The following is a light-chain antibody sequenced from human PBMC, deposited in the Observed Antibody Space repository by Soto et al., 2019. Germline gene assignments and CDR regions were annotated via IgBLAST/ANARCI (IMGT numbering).Light chain of an antibody. J-gene: IGKJ1*01. V-gene: IGKV1-5*01. CDR2: DAS. Sequence: DIQMTQSPSTLSASVGDRVTITCRASQSLNSWLAWYQPRPGKAPKIMIYDASTLERGVPSRFSGTGSGTEFTLTISSLQPDDFATYYCQQYHRASITFGQGTKVDIK. CDR1: QSLNSW. CDR3: QQYHRASIT.